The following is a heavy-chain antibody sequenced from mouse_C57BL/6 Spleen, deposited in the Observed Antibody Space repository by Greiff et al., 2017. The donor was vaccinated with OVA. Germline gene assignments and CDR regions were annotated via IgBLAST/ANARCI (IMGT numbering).Heavy chain of an antibody. J-gene: IGHJ1*03. CDR1: GYTFTDYY. CDR3: AYYYGSSYWYFDV. Sequence: EVQLQQSGPELVKPGASVKLSCKASGYTFTDYYMNWVKQSHGKSLEWIGDINPNNGGTSYNQKFKGKATFTVDKSSSTAYMELRSLTSEDSAVYYCAYYYGSSYWYFDVWGTGTTVTVSS. V-gene: IGHV1-26*01. CDR2: INPNNGGT. D-gene: IGHD1-1*01.